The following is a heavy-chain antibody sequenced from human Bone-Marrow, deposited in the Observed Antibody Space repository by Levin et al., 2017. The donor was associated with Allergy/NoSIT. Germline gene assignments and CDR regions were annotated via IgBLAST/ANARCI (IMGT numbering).Heavy chain of an antibody. CDR1: GFPFGSYW. CDR3: ARMGILVPAAFNWFDP. CDR2: TKQDETEK. V-gene: IGHV3-7*01. J-gene: IGHJ5*02. D-gene: IGHD2-2*01. Sequence: LSLTCAASGFPFGSYWMSWVRQAPGKGLEWVAITKQDETEKYYVDSVKGRFTISRDNSKNSLYLQMNSLRAEDTAVYYCARMGILVPAAFNWFDPRGQGTLVTVSS.